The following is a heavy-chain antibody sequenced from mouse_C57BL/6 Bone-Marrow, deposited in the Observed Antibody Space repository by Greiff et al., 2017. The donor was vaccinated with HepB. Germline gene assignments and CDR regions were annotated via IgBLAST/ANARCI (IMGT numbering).Heavy chain of an antibody. D-gene: IGHD4-1*01. CDR2: ISYDGSN. CDR1: GYSITSGYY. V-gene: IGHV3-6*01. Sequence: EVQVVESGPGLVKPSQSLSLTCSVTGYSITSGYYWNWIRQFPGNKLEWMGYISYDGSNNYNPSLKNRISITRDTSKNQFFLKLNSVTTEDTATYYCAREGDLGDYWGQGTTLTVSS. J-gene: IGHJ2*01. CDR3: AREGDLGDY.